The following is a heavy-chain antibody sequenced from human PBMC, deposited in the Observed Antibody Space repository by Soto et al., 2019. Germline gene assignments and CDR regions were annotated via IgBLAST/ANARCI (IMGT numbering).Heavy chain of an antibody. V-gene: IGHV3-21*01. CDR3: ASNRDSGYKIDY. CDR1: GFTFSSYS. J-gene: IGHJ4*02. Sequence: EVQLVESGEGLVKPGGSLRLSCAASGFTFSSYSMNWVRQAPGKGLEWVSSISSSSSYIYYADSVKGRFTISRDNAKNSLYLQMNSLRAEDTAVYYCASNRDSGYKIDYWGQGTLVTVSS. CDR2: ISSSSSYI. D-gene: IGHD5-12*01.